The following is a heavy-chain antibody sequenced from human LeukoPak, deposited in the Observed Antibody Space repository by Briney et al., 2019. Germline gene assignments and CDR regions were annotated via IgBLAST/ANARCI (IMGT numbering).Heavy chain of an antibody. CDR1: GYTFTSYD. D-gene: IGHD2-21*02. Sequence: ASVKVSCKASGYTFTSYDINWVRQATGQGLEWMGWMNPNSGNTGYAQKFQGRVTMTRNTSISTAYMELSSLRSEDTAVYYCARVLGGDFHNGRAVGGKGPTVTVSS. CDR3: ARVLGGDFHNGRAV. J-gene: IGHJ6*04. V-gene: IGHV1-8*01. CDR2: MNPNSGNT.